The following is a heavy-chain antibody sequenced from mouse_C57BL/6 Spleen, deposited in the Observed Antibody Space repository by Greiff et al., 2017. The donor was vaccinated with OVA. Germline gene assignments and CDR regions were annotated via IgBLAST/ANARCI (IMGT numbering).Heavy chain of an antibody. CDR3: ARGWEGAY. J-gene: IGHJ3*01. Sequence: EVQLQQSGPELVKPGASVKISCKASGYTFTDYYMNWVKQSHGKSLEWIGDINPNNGGTSYNQKFKGKATLPVDKSSSTAYMELRSLTSGDSAVYYCARGWEGAYWGKGTLVTVSA. CDR1: GYTFTDYY. CDR2: INPNNGGT. D-gene: IGHD2-3*01. V-gene: IGHV1-26*01.